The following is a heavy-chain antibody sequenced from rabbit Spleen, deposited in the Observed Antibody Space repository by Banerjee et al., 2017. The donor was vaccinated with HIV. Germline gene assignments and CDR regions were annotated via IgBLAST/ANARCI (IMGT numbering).Heavy chain of an antibody. J-gene: IGHJ4*01. V-gene: IGHV1S45*01. Sequence: QQQLVESGGGLVQPEGSLTLTCTAAGFSFSDRDVMCWVRQAPGKGLEWIACINASTGKPVYATWAKGRFTISRTSSTTVTLRMTSLKVADRATYFCARDLVGVIGWNFYLWGQGTLVTVS. CDR1: GFSFSDRDV. CDR3: ARDLVGVIGWNFYL. D-gene: IGHD1-1*01. CDR2: INASTGKP.